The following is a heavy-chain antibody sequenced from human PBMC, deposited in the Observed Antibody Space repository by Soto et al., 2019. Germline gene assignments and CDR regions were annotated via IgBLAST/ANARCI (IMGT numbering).Heavy chain of an antibody. CDR1: GFTFSSYD. D-gene: IGHD2-15*01. Sequence: GGSLRLSCAASGFTFSSYDMHWVRQATGKGLEWVSAIGTAGDTYYPGSVKGRFTISRENAKNSLYLQMNSLRAGDTAVYYCARDLGYCSGGSCYRWFDPWGQGTLVTVSS. V-gene: IGHV3-13*01. CDR2: IGTAGDT. J-gene: IGHJ5*02. CDR3: ARDLGYCSGGSCYRWFDP.